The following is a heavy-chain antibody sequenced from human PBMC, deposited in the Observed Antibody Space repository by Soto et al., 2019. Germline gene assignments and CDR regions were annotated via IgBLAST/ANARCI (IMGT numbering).Heavy chain of an antibody. CDR2: MNPNSGNT. Sequence: ASVKVSCKASGYTFTSYYINWVQQATGQGLEWMGWMNPNSGNTGYAQKFQGRVTMTRNTSISTAYMELSSLRSEDTAVYYCARGVGYYYDSSGYYYGYWGQGTLVTVSS. CDR1: GYTFTSYY. D-gene: IGHD3-22*01. CDR3: ARGVGYYYDSSGYYYGY. V-gene: IGHV1-8*01. J-gene: IGHJ4*02.